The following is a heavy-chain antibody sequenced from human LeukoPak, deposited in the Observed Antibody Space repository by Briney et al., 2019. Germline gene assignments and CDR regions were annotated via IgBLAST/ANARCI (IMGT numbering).Heavy chain of an antibody. D-gene: IGHD6-13*01. CDR2: IYHSGST. J-gene: IGHJ4*02. CDR1: GGSISRGGYS. CDR3: ARYSGTAGPFEY. Sequence: SLSLTCAVAGGSISRGGYSWSWIRQPPGKGREGIAYIYHSGSTYYNPSLKSRVTISVYRSKNQFSRDLRSVTAADTAVYYCARYSGTAGPFEYWGQGILVTVSS. V-gene: IGHV4-30-2*02.